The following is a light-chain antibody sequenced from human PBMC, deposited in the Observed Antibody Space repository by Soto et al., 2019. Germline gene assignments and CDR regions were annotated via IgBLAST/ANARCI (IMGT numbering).Light chain of an antibody. CDR3: QQYNNWPPWT. CDR2: GAS. V-gene: IGKV3D-15*01. Sequence: EIVLTQSPGTLSLSPGERATLSCRASETVAGSYLAWYQQKPGQAPRLLLHGASNRATGIPDRFSGSGSGTEFTLTISSLQSEDFAVYYCQQYNNWPPWTFGQGTKVDIK. J-gene: IGKJ1*01. CDR1: ETVAGSY.